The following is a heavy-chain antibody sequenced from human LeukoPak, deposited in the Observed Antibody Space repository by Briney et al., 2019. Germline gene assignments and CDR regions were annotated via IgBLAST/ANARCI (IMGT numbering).Heavy chain of an antibody. CDR1: GFTFSSYA. V-gene: IGHV3-23*01. CDR2: ISGSGGST. J-gene: IGHJ4*02. Sequence: GGSLRLSCAASGFTFSSYAMSWVRQAPGKGLEWVSAISGSGGSTYYADSVKGRFTISRDNSKNTLYLQMNSLRAEDTAVYCCAKDQDLWKDRCGFDYWGQGTLVTVSS. D-gene: IGHD2-21*01. CDR3: AKDQDLWKDRCGFDY.